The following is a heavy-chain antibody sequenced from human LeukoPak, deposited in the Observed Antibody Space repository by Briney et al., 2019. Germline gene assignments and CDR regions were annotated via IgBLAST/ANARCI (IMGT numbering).Heavy chain of an antibody. CDR1: GGTFSGYY. V-gene: IGHV4-34*01. CDR3: ARSSVATIDY. J-gene: IGHJ4*02. Sequence: PSETLSLTCAVYGGTFSGYYWRWIRQPPGKGLEWIWEINHSGSTNYNPSLKSRVTISVGTSKNQFFLKLSSVTAADTAVYYCARSSVATIDYWGQGALVTVSS. CDR2: INHSGST. D-gene: IGHD5-12*01.